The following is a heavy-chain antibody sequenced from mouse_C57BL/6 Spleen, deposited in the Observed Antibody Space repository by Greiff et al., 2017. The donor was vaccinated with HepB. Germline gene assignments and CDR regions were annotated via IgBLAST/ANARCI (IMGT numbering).Heavy chain of an antibody. V-gene: IGHV14-2*01. J-gene: IGHJ4*01. CDR1: GFNIKDYY. D-gene: IGHD2-3*01. CDR2: IDPEDGET. CDR3: ATVIYDGYYGYYAMDY. Sequence: VHVKQSGAELVKPGASVKLSCTASGFNIKDYYMHWVKQRTEQGLEWIGRIDPEDGETKYAPKFQGKATITADTSSNTAYLQLSSLTSEDTAVYYCATVIYDGYYGYYAMDYWGQGTSVTVSS.